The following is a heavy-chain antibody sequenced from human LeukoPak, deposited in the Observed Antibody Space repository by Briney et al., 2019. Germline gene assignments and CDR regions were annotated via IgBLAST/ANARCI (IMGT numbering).Heavy chain of an antibody. J-gene: IGHJ4*02. Sequence: RPGGSLRLSCAASGFTFSSYAMSWVRQAPGKGLQWVSGIIGSGTGTYYADSVKGRFTISRDNSRNTVYLEMSNLRAEDTAIYYCAKDETLSGINYFAYWGQGALVTVSS. CDR3: AKDETLSGINYFAY. CDR1: GFTFSSYA. CDR2: IIGSGTGT. D-gene: IGHD1-20*01. V-gene: IGHV3-23*01.